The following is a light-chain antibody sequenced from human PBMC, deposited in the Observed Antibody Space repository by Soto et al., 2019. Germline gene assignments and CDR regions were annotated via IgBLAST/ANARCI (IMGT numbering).Light chain of an antibody. CDR1: QSINSRY. CDR2: GAS. CDR3: QQYNNWPLT. V-gene: IGKV3-15*01. J-gene: IGKJ4*01. Sequence: EIVLTQSPGTLSLSPGERATLSCRASQSINSRYLAWYQQKPGQAPRLLIYGASSRATGIPARFSGSGSGTEFTLTISSLQSEDFGVYYCQQYNNWPLTFGGGTKVEIK.